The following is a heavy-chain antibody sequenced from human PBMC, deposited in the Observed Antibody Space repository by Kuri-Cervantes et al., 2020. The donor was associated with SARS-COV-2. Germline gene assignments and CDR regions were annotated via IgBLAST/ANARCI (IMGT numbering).Heavy chain of an antibody. J-gene: IGHJ6*02. V-gene: IGHV1-2*04. CDR2: INPNSGGT. Sequence: ASVKVSCKASGYTSTGYYMHWVRQAPGQGLEWMGWINPNSGGTNYAQKFQGWVTMTRDTSISTAYMELSRLRSDDTAVYYCAREFGGGYDYYYYGMDVWGQGTTVTVSS. CDR3: AREFGGGYDYYYYGMDV. D-gene: IGHD5-12*01. CDR1: GYTSTGYY.